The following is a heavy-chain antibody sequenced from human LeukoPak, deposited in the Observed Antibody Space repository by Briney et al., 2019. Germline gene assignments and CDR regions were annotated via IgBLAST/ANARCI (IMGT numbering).Heavy chain of an antibody. V-gene: IGHV3-48*04. Sequence: GGSLRLSCAASGFTFSSYSMNWVRQAPGKGLERVSYISSSSSTIYYADSVKGRFTISRDNAKNSLYLQMNSLRAEDTAVYYCARGGYDILTGYYPLDYWGQGTLVTVSS. J-gene: IGHJ4*02. D-gene: IGHD3-9*01. CDR3: ARGGYDILTGYYPLDY. CDR1: GFTFSSYS. CDR2: ISSSSSTI.